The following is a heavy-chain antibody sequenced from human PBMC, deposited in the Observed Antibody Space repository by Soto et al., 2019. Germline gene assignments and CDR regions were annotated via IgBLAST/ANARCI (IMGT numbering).Heavy chain of an antibody. V-gene: IGHV3-33*01. CDR3: ASDSLSRLELDAFDI. Sequence: QVQLVESGGGVVQPGRSLRLSCAASGFNFSSYGMHWVRQAPGKGLEWVAVIWYDGSNKYYADSVKGRFTITRDNSKNTLYLQMNSLRAKDTAVYYCASDSLSRLELDAFDIWGQGTMVTVSS. CDR1: GFNFSSYG. J-gene: IGHJ3*02. CDR2: IWYDGSNK. D-gene: IGHD1-7*01.